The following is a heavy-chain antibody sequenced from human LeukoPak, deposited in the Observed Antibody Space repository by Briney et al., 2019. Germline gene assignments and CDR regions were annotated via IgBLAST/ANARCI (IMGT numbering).Heavy chain of an antibody. V-gene: IGHV4-39*01. J-gene: IGHJ4*02. D-gene: IGHD3-10*01. Sequence: PSETLSLTCTLSIHFIIISSYHWGWIRQPRGGGREWSGTISYSGSTYYNPSLKSRVSMSVDTSKNQFSLKLTSVTAADTAVYYCARRLTPLVRGATFDYWGQGILVTVSS. CDR2: ISYSGST. CDR1: IHFIIISSYH. CDR3: ARRLTPLVRGATFDY.